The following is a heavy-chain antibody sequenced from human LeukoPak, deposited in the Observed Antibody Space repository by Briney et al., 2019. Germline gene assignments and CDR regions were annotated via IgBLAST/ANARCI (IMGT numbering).Heavy chain of an antibody. Sequence: ASVKVSCKVSGYTLTELSMHWVRQAPGKGLEWMGGFDPEDGETIYAQKFQGRVTMTEDISTDTAYMELSSLRSEDTAVYHCATLSSGIAAAGALSVYWGQGTLVTVSS. CDR2: FDPEDGET. D-gene: IGHD6-13*01. CDR3: ATLSSGIAAAGALSVY. CDR1: GYTLTELS. V-gene: IGHV1-24*01. J-gene: IGHJ4*02.